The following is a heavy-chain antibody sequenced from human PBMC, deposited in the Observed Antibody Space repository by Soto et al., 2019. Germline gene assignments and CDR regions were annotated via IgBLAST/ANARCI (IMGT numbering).Heavy chain of an antibody. CDR2: IYYSGST. D-gene: IGHD6-19*01. CDR3: ARDRWLDDGNVHLGY. Sequence: SETLSLTCTVSGGSISSYYWSWIRQPPGKGLEWIGYIYYSGSTNYNPSLKSRVTISVDTSKNQFSLKLSSVTAADTAVYYCARDRWLDDGNVHLGYWGQGTLVTVSS. J-gene: IGHJ4*02. CDR1: GGSISSYY. V-gene: IGHV4-59*01.